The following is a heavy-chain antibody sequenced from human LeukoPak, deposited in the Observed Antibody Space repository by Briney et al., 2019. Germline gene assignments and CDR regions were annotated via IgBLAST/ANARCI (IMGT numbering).Heavy chain of an antibody. CDR3: ARGRRIVVVPAAIVEPLDY. Sequence: KPSETLSLTRAGYGGVFRGFYWGWIPQPPRKGPGWIGGINHSGSTNYNPSLKSRVTISVDTSKNQFSLKLSSVTAADTAVYYCARGRRIVVVPAAIVEPLDYWGQGTLVTVSS. J-gene: IGHJ4*02. D-gene: IGHD2-2*01. CDR1: GGVFRGFY. V-gene: IGHV4-34*01. CDR2: INHSGST.